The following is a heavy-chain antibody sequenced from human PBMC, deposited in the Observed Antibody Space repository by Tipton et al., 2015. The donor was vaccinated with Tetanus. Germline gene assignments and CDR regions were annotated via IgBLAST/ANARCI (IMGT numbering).Heavy chain of an antibody. Sequence: SLRLSCEASGFTFGNYWMHWVRQAPGKGLMWVSRISADGTSISYADSVKGRFTISRNNANNTVYLQMNSLRAEDTAVYYCARARGVAVAGGDYWGQGTLVTVSS. D-gene: IGHD6-19*01. V-gene: IGHV3-74*01. CDR1: GFTFGNYW. CDR2: ISADGTSI. J-gene: IGHJ4*02. CDR3: ARARGVAVAGGDY.